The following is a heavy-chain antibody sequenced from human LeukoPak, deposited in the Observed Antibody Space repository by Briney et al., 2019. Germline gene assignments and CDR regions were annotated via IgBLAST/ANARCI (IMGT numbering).Heavy chain of an antibody. CDR3: ARHSGLAMGY. D-gene: IGHD5-24*01. CDR1: GGSFSGYY. CDR2: INHSGST. J-gene: IGHJ4*02. V-gene: IGHV4-34*01. Sequence: SETLCLTCAVYGGSFSGYYWSWVRQPPGKGLEWIGEINHSGSTNYNPSLKSRVTISVDTSKNQFSLKLSSVTAADTAVYYCARHSGLAMGYWGQGTLVTVSS.